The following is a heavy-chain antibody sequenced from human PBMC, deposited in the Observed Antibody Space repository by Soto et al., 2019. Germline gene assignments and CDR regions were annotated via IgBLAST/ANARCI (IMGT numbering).Heavy chain of an antibody. Sequence: QITLKESGPTLVKPTQTLTLTCTFSGFSLSTSGVGVGWIRQPPGKALEWLALIYWDDDKRYSPSLKSRLTITKDTSKNQVVLTMTNIDPVDTATYYCAHRRGGIWFGEYRFDPWGQGTLVTVSS. J-gene: IGHJ5*02. V-gene: IGHV2-5*02. CDR1: GFSLSTSGVG. CDR2: IYWDDDK. CDR3: AHRRGGIWFGEYRFDP. D-gene: IGHD3-10*01.